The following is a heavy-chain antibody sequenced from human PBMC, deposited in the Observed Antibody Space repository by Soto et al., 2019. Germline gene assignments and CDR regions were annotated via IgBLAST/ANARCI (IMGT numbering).Heavy chain of an antibody. D-gene: IGHD4-17*01. V-gene: IGHV1-18*01. Sequence: QVQLVQSGAEVKKPGASVKVSCKASGYTFTSYGISWVRQAPGQGLEWVGWISAYNGNTNYAQKLQGRVTMTTDTSTSTAYMELRSLRSDDTAVYYCARAPVLTTVTTPPPYFDYWGQGTLVTVSS. CDR2: ISAYNGNT. CDR1: GYTFTSYG. CDR3: ARAPVLTTVTTPPPYFDY. J-gene: IGHJ4*02.